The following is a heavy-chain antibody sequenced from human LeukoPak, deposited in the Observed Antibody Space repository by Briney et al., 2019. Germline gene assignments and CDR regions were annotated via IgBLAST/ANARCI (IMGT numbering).Heavy chain of an antibody. D-gene: IGHD3-22*01. V-gene: IGHV4-34*01. CDR3: AREPSPYYYDSSGYLDY. CDR1: GGSFSGYY. J-gene: IGHJ4*02. Sequence: SETLSLTCAVYGGSFSGYYWSWIRQPPGKGLEWIGEINHSGSTNYNPSLKSRVTISVDTPKNQFSLKLSSVTAADTAVYYCAREPSPYYYDSSGYLDYWGQGTLVTVSS. CDR2: INHSGST.